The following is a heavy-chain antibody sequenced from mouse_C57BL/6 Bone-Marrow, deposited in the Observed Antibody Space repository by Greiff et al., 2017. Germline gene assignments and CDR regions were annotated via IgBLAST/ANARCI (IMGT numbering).Heavy chain of an antibody. CDR2: ISSGGSYT. CDR3: ASRWLLAY. J-gene: IGHJ2*01. D-gene: IGHD2-3*01. Sequence: EVKLVDSGGDLVKPGGSLKLSCAASGFTFSSYGMSWVRQTPDKRLEWVATISSGGSYTYYPDSVKGRFTISRDNAKNTLYLQMSRLKSEDTAMYYCASRWLLAYWGQGTTLTVSS. CDR1: GFTFSSYG. V-gene: IGHV5-6*02.